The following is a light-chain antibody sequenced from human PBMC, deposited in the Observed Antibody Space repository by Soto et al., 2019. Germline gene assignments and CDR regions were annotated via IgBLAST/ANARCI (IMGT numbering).Light chain of an antibody. CDR3: SSYSTSSTLVL. CDR2: DVT. Sequence: QSVLTQPASVSGSPGQSITISCTGTSSDIGAYNYVSWYQQSLGKAPKLMIYDVTKRPSGVSNRFSASKSGNTASLTISGLQAEDEADYYCSSYSTSSTLVLFGGGIKLTVL. V-gene: IGLV2-14*01. CDR1: SSDIGAYNY. J-gene: IGLJ2*01.